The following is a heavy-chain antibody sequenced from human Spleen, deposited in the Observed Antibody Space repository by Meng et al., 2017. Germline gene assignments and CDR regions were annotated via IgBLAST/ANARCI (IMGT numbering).Heavy chain of an antibody. D-gene: IGHD6-19*01. J-gene: IGHJ4*02. V-gene: IGHV3-23*04. Sequence: VQLVESGGGVVQPGRSLRLSCAASGFTFSSYAMNWVRQAPGKGLEWVSVITGSGGSTNYADSVKGRFTISRDNSKNTLYLQLNSLRAEDTAVYYCAKEWVAGTLFYWGQGTLVTSPQ. CDR1: GFTFSSYA. CDR2: ITGSGGST. CDR3: AKEWVAGTLFY.